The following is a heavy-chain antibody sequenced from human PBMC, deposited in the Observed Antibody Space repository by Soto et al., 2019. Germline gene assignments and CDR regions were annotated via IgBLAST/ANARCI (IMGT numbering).Heavy chain of an antibody. Sequence: SQTLSLTCAISGDSVSSKSAAWNWIRQSPSRGLEWLGRTYYRSKWSNDYAASVKSRTTINPDTSKNQFSLQLNSVISEDAAVYYCARQHSGYVDYWGHGTLVTVSS. CDR1: GDSVSSKSAA. J-gene: IGHJ4*01. CDR3: ARQHSGYVDY. CDR2: TYYRSKWSN. D-gene: IGHD2-2*01. V-gene: IGHV6-1*01.